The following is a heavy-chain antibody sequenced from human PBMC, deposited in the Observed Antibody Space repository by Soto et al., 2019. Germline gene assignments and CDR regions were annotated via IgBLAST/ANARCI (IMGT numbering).Heavy chain of an antibody. V-gene: IGHV3-23*01. CDR1: GFTFATYP. J-gene: IGHJ4*02. Sequence: PGGSLRLSCAASGFTFATYPMSWVRQAPGKGLEWVSVITAGADATFYADSVQGRFTISRDDSKNTLYLQMNSLRAEDTAIYYCARDSRRFDFWGQGTLVTVSS. CDR3: ARDSRRFDF. CDR2: ITAGADAT.